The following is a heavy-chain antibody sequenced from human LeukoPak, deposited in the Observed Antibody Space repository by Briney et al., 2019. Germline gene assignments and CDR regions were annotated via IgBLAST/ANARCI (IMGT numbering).Heavy chain of an antibody. Sequence: SETLSLTCTVSGGSISSYYWSWIRQPAGKGLEWIGRIYTSGSTNYNPSLKSRVTMSVDTPKNQFSLKLGSVTAADTAVYYCARHRRYSSSWFPLDFDYWGQGTLVTVSS. J-gene: IGHJ4*02. V-gene: IGHV4-4*07. CDR3: ARHRRYSSSWFPLDFDY. CDR2: IYTSGST. D-gene: IGHD6-13*01. CDR1: GGSISSYY.